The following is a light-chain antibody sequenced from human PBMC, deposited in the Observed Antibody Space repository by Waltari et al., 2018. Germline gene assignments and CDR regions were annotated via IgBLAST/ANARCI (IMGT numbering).Light chain of an antibody. Sequence: QSALTKPAFVSGSPGQSITIFCIGTNSDVGGYHYVPWYQQHPGKAPKLMIYDVTKRPSGVSNRFSGSKSGNTASLTISGLQAEDEADYYCNSYRNINTYVFGTGTKVTVL. CDR3: NSYRNINTYV. CDR1: NSDVGGYHY. CDR2: DVT. V-gene: IGLV2-14*01. J-gene: IGLJ1*01.